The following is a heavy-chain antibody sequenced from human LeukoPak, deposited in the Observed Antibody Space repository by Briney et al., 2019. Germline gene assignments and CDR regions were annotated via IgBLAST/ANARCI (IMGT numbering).Heavy chain of an antibody. J-gene: IGHJ5*02. CDR3: ARDGDYYDSSGT. V-gene: IGHV4-30-2*01. Sequence: SQTLSLTCAVSGGSISSGGYSWSWIRQPPGKGLEWIGYIYHSGSTYYNPSLKSRVTISVDRSKNQFSLKLSSVTAADTAVYYCARDGDYYDSSGTWGQGTLVTVSS. CDR1: GGSISSGGYS. CDR2: IYHSGST. D-gene: IGHD3-22*01.